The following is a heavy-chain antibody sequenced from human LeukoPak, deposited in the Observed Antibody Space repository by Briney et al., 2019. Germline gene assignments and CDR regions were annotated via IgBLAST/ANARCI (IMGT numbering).Heavy chain of an antibody. CDR3: ASSGWSDFDH. Sequence: RGSLSPSCAASGFTFSSYWMSWVRQAPGKGLEWVANIKQDGSEKYYVDSVKGRFTISRDNAKNSLYLQMNSLRAEDTAVYYCASSGWSDFDHWGQGALGTVSS. V-gene: IGHV3-7*01. CDR1: GFTFSSYW. D-gene: IGHD6-19*01. CDR2: IKQDGSEK. J-gene: IGHJ4*02.